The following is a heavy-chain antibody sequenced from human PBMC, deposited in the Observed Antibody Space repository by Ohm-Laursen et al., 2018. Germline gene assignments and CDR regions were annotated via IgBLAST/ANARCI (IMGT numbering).Heavy chain of an antibody. CDR3: ASSQSSSWYHAFDV. D-gene: IGHD6-13*01. CDR1: GGSISSYY. CDR2: FYHSGGT. V-gene: IGHV4-4*08. Sequence: SDTLSLTCTVSGGSISSYYWSWIWQPPGKGLEWIGHFYHSGGTNNNPSFKSRVTISIDTSKNQVSLNLNSVTAADTAVYYCASSQSSSWYHAFDVWGQGTMVTVSS. J-gene: IGHJ3*01.